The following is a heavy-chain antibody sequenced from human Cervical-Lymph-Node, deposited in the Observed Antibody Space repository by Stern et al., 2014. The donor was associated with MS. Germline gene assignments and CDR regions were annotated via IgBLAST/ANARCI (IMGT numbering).Heavy chain of an antibody. CDR3: ARGELKEGLVRGMDV. Sequence: QVQLVQSGAELKKPGSSVKVSCKASGGTFSSYAISWARQAPGQGLEWMGGIIPIFCTANYAQKFQVRVTITADESTSTAYMELSSLRSEDTAVYYCARGELKEGLVRGMDVWGQGTTVTVSS. CDR2: IIPIFCTA. CDR1: GGTFSSYA. D-gene: IGHD1-26*01. J-gene: IGHJ6*02. V-gene: IGHV1-69*01.